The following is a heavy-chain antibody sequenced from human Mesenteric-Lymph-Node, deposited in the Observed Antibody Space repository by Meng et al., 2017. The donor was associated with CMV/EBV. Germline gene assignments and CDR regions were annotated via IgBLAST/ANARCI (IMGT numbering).Heavy chain of an antibody. Sequence: GGSLRLSCAVSGFTLSNFDMHWVRQAPGKGLEWVALMRYDKYYAESVKGRFTISRDSSKNTLYLQMNSLRAEDTAVYYCAKDRSGRAIDYWGQGTLVTVSS. CDR3: AKDRSGRAIDY. V-gene: IGHV3-30*02. CDR1: GFTLSNFD. J-gene: IGHJ4*02. CDR2: MRYDK. D-gene: IGHD1-14*01.